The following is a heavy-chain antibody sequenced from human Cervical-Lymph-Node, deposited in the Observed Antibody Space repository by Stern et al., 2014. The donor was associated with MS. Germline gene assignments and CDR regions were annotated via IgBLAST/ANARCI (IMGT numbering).Heavy chain of an antibody. J-gene: IGHJ5*02. D-gene: IGHD1-26*01. Sequence: MQLVESGPGLVKPSQTLSLTCTVSGGSISSSGYYWSWIRQPADKGLEWIGRIHDSGSTYYNPSLKSRVPISMDTAQNQFSLKLPSVTATDTAVYYCATTRWDLFTWNWFDPWGQGTLVTVSS. CDR3: ATTRWDLFTWNWFDP. V-gene: IGHV4-61*02. CDR2: IHDSGST. CDR1: GGSISSSGYY.